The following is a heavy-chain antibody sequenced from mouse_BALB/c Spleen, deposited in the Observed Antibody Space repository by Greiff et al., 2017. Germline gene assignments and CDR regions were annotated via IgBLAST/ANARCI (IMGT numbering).Heavy chain of an antibody. CDR1: GFTFSSFG. CDR3: ARSFYDRESHYFDY. J-gene: IGHJ2*01. V-gene: IGHV5-17*02. Sequence: EVKLMESGGGLVQPGGSRKLSCAASGFTFSSFGMHWVRQAPEKGLEWVAYISSGSSTIYYADTVKGRFTISRDNPKNTLFLQMTSLRSEDTAMYYCARSFYDRESHYFDYWGQGTTLTVSS. D-gene: IGHD2-12*01. CDR2: ISSGSSTI.